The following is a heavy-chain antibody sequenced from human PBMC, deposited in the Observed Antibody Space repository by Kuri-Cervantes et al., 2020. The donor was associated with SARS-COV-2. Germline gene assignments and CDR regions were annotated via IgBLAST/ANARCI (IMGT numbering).Heavy chain of an antibody. J-gene: IGHJ4*02. CDR2: IYYSGGT. CDR3: ARGMQQWPFDY. V-gene: IGHV4-31*03. CDR1: GGSISRGGYY. D-gene: IGHD6-19*01. Sequence: SVPLSLNPTVSGGSISRGGYYWSWIRQHPEKGLEWIGYIYYSGGTYYNPSLKSRVSMSVDTSKSQFSLNLSSVTAADTAVYYCARGMQQWPFDYWGQGTLVTVSS.